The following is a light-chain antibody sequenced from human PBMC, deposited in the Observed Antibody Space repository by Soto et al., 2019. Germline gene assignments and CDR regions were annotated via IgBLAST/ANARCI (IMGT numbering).Light chain of an antibody. CDR3: QQYNNWPRT. V-gene: IGKV3-15*01. CDR2: GAS. Sequence: EIVVTQSPATLSVSPGERATLSCRASQSVSSNLAWYQQKPGQAPRLLIYGASTRATGIPARFSGSGSGTEFPLTISSLQSEDFAVYYCQQYNNWPRTFGQGTKLEIK. J-gene: IGKJ2*01. CDR1: QSVSSN.